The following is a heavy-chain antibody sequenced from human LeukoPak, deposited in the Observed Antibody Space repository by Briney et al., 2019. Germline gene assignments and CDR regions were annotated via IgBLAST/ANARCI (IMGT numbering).Heavy chain of an antibody. CDR3: VRGGVASYYYYVMDV. CDR2: IIPIFGTA. Sequence: SVKVSCKASGGTFSSYAVSWVRQAPGQGLEWMGGIIPIFGTANYAQKFQGRVTITADESTSTAYMELSSLRSEDTAVYYCVRGGVASYYYYVMDVWGQGTTVTVSS. V-gene: IGHV1-69*13. D-gene: IGHD1-26*01. CDR1: GGTFSSYA. J-gene: IGHJ6*02.